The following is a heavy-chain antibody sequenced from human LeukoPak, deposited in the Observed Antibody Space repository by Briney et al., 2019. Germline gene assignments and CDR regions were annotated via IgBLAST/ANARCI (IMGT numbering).Heavy chain of an antibody. CDR2: INHSGST. V-gene: IGHV4-34*01. CDR3: ARGDIVVVPAANRDYYYYYMDV. CDR1: GGSFSGYY. D-gene: IGHD2-2*01. J-gene: IGHJ6*03. Sequence: PSETLSLTCAVYGGSFSGYYWSWIRQPPGKGLEWIGEINHSGSTNYNPSLKSRVTISVDTSKNQFSLKLSSVTAADTAVYYCARGDIVVVPAANRDYYYYYMDVWGKGTTVTVSS.